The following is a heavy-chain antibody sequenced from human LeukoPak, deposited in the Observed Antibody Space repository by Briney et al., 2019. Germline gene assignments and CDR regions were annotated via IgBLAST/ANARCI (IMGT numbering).Heavy chain of an antibody. D-gene: IGHD6-13*01. V-gene: IGHV3-30*02. J-gene: IGHJ5*02. CDR3: ARRAAGGSSWHGNNWFDP. Sequence: PGGSLRLSCAASGFTFSSYGMHWVRQAPGKGLEWVAFIRYDGSNKYYADSVKGRFTISRDNSKNTLYLQMNSLRAEDTAVYYCARRAAGGSSWHGNNWFDPWGQGTLVTVSS. CDR2: IRYDGSNK. CDR1: GFTFSSYG.